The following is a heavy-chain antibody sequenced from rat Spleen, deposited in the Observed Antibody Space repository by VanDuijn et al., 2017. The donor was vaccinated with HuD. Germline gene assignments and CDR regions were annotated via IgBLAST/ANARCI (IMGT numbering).Heavy chain of an antibody. CDR3: ARDRPDGSYYPYVMDA. CDR1: GFSLTSYH. Sequence: QVQLKESGPGLVQPSQTLSLTCTVSGFSLTSYHVHWVRQPPGKGLEWMGMMWGDGDTSYNSALKSRLSIRRDTSKSQVFLKMNSLKHEVTATYYCARDRPDGSYYPYVMDAWGQGASGTVSS. CDR2: MWGDGDT. J-gene: IGHJ4*01. D-gene: IGHD1-12*02. V-gene: IGHV2-32*01.